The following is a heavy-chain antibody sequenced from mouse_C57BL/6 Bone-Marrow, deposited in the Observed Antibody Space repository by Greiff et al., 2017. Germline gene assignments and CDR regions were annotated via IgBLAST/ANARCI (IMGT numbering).Heavy chain of an antibody. V-gene: IGHV14-4*01. CDR3: SSFGGNYFDF. CDR2: IDPESGDT. D-gene: IGHD1-1*02. Sequence: EVQLMQSGAELVRPGASVKLSCTASGFNFKDDYIHWVKQRPEQGLEWIGWIDPESGDTEYASKFQGKATITSDTSSNTAYLQLSSLTSEATGVYYCSSFGGNYFDFWGQGTPLTVAS. J-gene: IGHJ2*01. CDR1: GFNFKDDY.